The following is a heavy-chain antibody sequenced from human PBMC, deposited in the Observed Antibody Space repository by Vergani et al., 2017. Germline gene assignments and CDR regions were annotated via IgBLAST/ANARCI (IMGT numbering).Heavy chain of an antibody. D-gene: IGHD4-17*01. CDR2: IYYSGST. V-gene: IGHV4-34*01. J-gene: IGHJ4*02. Sequence: QVQLQQWGAGLLKPSETLSLTCAVYGGSFSGYYWSWIRQHPGKGLEWIGYIYYSGSTYYNPSLKSRVTISVDTSKNQFSLKLSSVTAADTAVYYCASRKGDYGGYFDYWGQGTLVTVSS. CDR1: GGSFSGYY. CDR3: ASRKGDYGGYFDY.